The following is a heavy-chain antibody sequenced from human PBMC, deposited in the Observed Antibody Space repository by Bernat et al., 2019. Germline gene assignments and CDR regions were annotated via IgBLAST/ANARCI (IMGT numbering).Heavy chain of an antibody. CDR3: TTRITIFGVVITHDAFDI. CDR2: IKSKTDGGTT. J-gene: IGHJ3*02. CDR1: GFTFSNAW. V-gene: IGHV3-15*01. Sequence: EVQLVESGGGLVKPGGSLRLSCAASGFTFSNAWMSWVRQAPGKGLEWVGRIKSKTDGGTTDYAAPVKGRFTISRDDSKNTLYLQMNSLKTEDTAVYYCTTRITIFGVVITHDAFDIWGQGTMVTVSS. D-gene: IGHD3-3*01.